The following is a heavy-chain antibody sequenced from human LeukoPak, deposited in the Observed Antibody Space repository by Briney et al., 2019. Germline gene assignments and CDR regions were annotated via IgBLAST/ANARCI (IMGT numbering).Heavy chain of an antibody. V-gene: IGHV4-59*01. J-gene: IGHJ5*01. D-gene: IGHD1-26*01. CDR1: GGSISGYY. CDR3: ARGPTTIWEEWFDS. CDR2: IYYGGST. Sequence: PSETLSLTCTVSGGSISGYYWNWIRQPPGKGLEWIAYIYYGGSTNYNPSLKSRVTIAADTSKNQVSLKVSSVTTADTAVYYCARGPTTIWEEWFDSWGQGTLAIVSS.